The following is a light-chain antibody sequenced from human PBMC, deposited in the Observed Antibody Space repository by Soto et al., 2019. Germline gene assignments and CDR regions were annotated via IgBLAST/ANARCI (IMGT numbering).Light chain of an antibody. CDR2: GAS. CDR3: QQYNNWPFT. Sequence: EIVLTQSPGTLSLSPGERATLSCRASQSVSSSYLAWYQQKPGQAPRLLIYGASARATGIPARFSGSGSGTEFTLTISSLQSEDFAVYYCQQYNNWPFTFGGGTKVEI. V-gene: IGKV3-15*01. J-gene: IGKJ4*01. CDR1: QSVSSSY.